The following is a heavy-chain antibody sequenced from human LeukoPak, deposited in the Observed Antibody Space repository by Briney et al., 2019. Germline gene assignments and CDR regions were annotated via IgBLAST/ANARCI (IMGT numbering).Heavy chain of an antibody. Sequence: PSETLSLTCTVSGGSISSYYWSWIRQPPGKGLEWIGSIYYSGSTYYNPSLKSRVSISVDTSKNQFSLRLSSVTAADTAVYYCASFSLWWGPSDYWGQGTLVTVSS. CDR3: ASFSLWWGPSDY. D-gene: IGHD2-21*01. J-gene: IGHJ4*02. CDR1: GGSISSYY. V-gene: IGHV4-59*05. CDR2: IYYSGST.